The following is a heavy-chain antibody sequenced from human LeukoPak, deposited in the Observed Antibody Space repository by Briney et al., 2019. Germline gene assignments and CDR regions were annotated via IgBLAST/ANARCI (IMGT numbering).Heavy chain of an antibody. Sequence: ASVKVSCKASGYPFTSYAMYWVRQAPGQRLEWMGWINADNGGTRYSQKLQGRVTMTGDTSASTTYMELSSLRSEDTAVYYCASDAFDIWGQGTMVTVSS. V-gene: IGHV1-3*01. CDR2: INADNGGT. CDR1: GYPFTSYA. J-gene: IGHJ3*02. CDR3: ASDAFDI.